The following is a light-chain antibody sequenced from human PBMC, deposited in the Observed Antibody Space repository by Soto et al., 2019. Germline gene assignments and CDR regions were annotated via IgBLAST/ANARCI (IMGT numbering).Light chain of an antibody. Sequence: QPVLTQSPSASASLGASVKLTCTLSSGHSSYAIAWPQKQPGKGPPNLLNLKNDGSHPTGDGIPDRSSGSSSGADRYLIISGLQSEDEADYYCQTWGTGFQFFGGGTKLTVL. CDR2: LKNDGSH. CDR3: QTWGTGFQF. J-gene: IGLJ2*01. V-gene: IGLV4-69*01. CDR1: SGHSSYA.